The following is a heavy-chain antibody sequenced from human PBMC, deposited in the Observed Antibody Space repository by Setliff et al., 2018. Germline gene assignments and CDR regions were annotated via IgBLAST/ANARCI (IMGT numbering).Heavy chain of an antibody. Sequence: ASVKVSCKVSGYTFTDYYMHWVQQAPGKGLEWMGLVDPEDGETIYAQNFQGRVTMTRDTSTGTFYLDLSSLRSEDTAVYYCATLAAALGPWGQGTLVTVSS. CDR3: ATLAAALGP. CDR2: VDPEDGET. J-gene: IGHJ5*02. CDR1: GYTFTDYY. D-gene: IGHD6-13*01. V-gene: IGHV1-69-2*01.